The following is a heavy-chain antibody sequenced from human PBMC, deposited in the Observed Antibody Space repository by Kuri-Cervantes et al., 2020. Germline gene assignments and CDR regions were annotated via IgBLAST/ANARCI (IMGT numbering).Heavy chain of an antibody. J-gene: IGHJ3*02. Sequence: SETLSLTCTVSGGSISSSSYYWGWIRQPPGKGLEWIGSIYYSGSTYYNPSLKSRVTISVDTSKNQFSLKLGSVTAADTAVYYCARGRGVKYDFWSGYHDDAFDIWGQGTMVTVSS. CDR1: GGSISSSSYY. CDR2: IYYSGST. CDR3: ARGRGVKYDFWSGYHDDAFDI. D-gene: IGHD3-3*01. V-gene: IGHV4-39*07.